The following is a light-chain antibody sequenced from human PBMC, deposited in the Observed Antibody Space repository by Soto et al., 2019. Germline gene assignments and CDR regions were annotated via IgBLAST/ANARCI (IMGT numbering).Light chain of an antibody. CDR3: AAWDDSLRGHV. CDR1: SSNIGENT. V-gene: IGLV1-44*01. Sequence: QSALTQPPSASGTPGHRVTISCSGSSSNIGENTVTWYQQLPGATPKVLIYTTNRRPAGVPDRFSGSKSGTSASLAITGLQSEDEADYYCAAWDDSLRGHVFGTG. J-gene: IGLJ1*01. CDR2: TTN.